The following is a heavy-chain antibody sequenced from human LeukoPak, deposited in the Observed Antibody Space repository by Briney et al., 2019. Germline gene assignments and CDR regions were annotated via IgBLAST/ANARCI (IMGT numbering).Heavy chain of an antibody. D-gene: IGHD3-10*01. V-gene: IGHV4-4*07. CDR2: IYSSGST. J-gene: IGHJ5*02. CDR1: GGSINSYY. Sequence: PSETLSLTCTASGGSINSYYWSWIRQPAGKGLEWIGRIYSSGSTNYNPSLKSRVTMSVDTSNNQFSLKLSSVTAADTAVYYCARGRGPGFDPWGQGTLVTVSS. CDR3: ARGRGPGFDP.